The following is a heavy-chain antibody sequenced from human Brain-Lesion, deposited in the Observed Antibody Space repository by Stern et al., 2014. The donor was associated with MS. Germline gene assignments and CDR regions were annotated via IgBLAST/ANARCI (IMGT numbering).Heavy chain of an antibody. Sequence: EVQLVESGGGLVQPGGSLRLSCAASGFTFSNYWMHWVRQAPGKGLVWVSRVNNDGRRTSYADSVKGRFTMSRDNAKNTLYLQMNSLRVEDTAIYYCARGERWFDSWGKGTLGTVSS. V-gene: IGHV3-74*02. CDR2: VNNDGRRT. J-gene: IGHJ5*01. CDR3: ARGERWFDS. D-gene: IGHD3-10*01. CDR1: GFTFSNYW.